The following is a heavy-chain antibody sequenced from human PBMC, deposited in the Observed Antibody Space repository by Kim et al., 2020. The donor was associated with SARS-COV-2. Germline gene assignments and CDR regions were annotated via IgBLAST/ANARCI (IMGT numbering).Heavy chain of an antibody. CDR3: ARALSDY. Sequence: EGTKKHYAATRKGRFTISRDNSKNTLYLQMNSLRAEDTAVYYCARALSDYWGQGTLVTVSS. J-gene: IGHJ4*02. CDR2: EGTKK. D-gene: IGHD3-10*01. V-gene: IGHV3-30-3*01.